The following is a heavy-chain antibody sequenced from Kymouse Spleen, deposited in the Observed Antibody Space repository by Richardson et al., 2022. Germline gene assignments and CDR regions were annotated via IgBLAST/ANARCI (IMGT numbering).Heavy chain of an antibody. CDR3: ARGYYDILTGYYYWYFDL. V-gene: IGHV4-34*01. D-gene: IGHD3-9*01. Sequence: QVQLQQWGAGLLKPSETLSLTCAVYGGSFSGYYWSWIRQPPGKGLEWIGEINHSGSTNYNPSLKSRVTISVDTSKNQFSLKLSSVTAADTAVYYCARGYYDILTGYYYWYFDLWGRGTLVTVSS. CDR2: INHSGST. CDR1: GGSFSGYY. J-gene: IGHJ2*01.